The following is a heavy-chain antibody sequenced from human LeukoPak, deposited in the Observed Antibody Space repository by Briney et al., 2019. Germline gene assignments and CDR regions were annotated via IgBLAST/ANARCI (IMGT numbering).Heavy chain of an antibody. J-gene: IGHJ4*02. CDR1: GFTFSSNW. D-gene: IGHD3-16*01. CDR3: ARVPRWGSGHFDY. Sequence: PGGSLRLSCAASGFTFSSNWMHWVRQAPGKGLVWVSRINEDGSTTNYADSVKGRFTISRDNAKNSLYLQMNSLRAEDTAVYYCARVPRWGSGHFDYWGQGTLVTVSS. V-gene: IGHV3-74*01. CDR2: INEDGSTT.